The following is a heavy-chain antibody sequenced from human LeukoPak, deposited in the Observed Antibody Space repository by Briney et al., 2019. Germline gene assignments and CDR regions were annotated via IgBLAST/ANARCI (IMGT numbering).Heavy chain of an antibody. V-gene: IGHV3-13*01. CDR1: GFTFSTYD. Sequence: GGSLRLSCAASGFTFSTYDMYWVRQATGKGLEWLSGIGKGGDTYYLGSVKGRFTISRDNAENSLYLQLNSLGAGDTAVYYCARSIAAAGYRYLDSWGQGTLVTVSS. CDR2: IGKGGDT. CDR3: ARSIAAAGYRYLDS. D-gene: IGHD6-13*01. J-gene: IGHJ4*02.